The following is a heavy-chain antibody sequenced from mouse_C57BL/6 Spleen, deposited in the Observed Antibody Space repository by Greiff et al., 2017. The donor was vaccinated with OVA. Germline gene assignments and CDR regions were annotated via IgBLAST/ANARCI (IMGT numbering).Heavy chain of an antibody. J-gene: IGHJ1*03. D-gene: IGHD1-1*01. CDR3: ARTGYYGSRGCFDV. CDR2: INPSNGGT. V-gene: IGHV1-53*01. CDR1: GYTFTSYW. Sequence: QVQLQQPGTELVKPGASVKLSCKASGYTFTSYWMHWVKQRPGQGLEWIGNINPSNGGTNYNEKVKSKVTLTVDNASSTAYMQLSSLTSEGSEVYYCARTGYYGSRGCFDVWGTGTTVTVSS.